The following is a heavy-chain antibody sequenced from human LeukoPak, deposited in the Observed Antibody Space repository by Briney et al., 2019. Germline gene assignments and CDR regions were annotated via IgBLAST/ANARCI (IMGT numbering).Heavy chain of an antibody. CDR3: ARSLTIFGVVSAFDI. D-gene: IGHD3-3*01. J-gene: IGHJ3*02. Sequence: GESLKISCKGSGYTFSNYWIAWVRQMPGKGLEWMGIIYPGDSDTRYSPSFQGQVTISADKSISTAYLQWSSLKASDTAMYYCARSLTIFGVVSAFDIWGQGTMVTVSS. CDR2: IYPGDSDT. V-gene: IGHV5-51*01. CDR1: GYTFSNYW.